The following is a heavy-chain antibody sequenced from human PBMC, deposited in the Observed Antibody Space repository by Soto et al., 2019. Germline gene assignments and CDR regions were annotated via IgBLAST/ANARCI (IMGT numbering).Heavy chain of an antibody. CDR1: GFTFSNVW. V-gene: IGHV3-15*01. CDR2: IKSKTDGGTT. J-gene: IGHJ4*02. Sequence: GGFLRLSCVVSGFTFSNVWMSWVRQAPGKGLEWVGRIKSKTDGGTTNYAAPVKGRFTISRDDSKNTLYLQMNSLKTEDTAVYFCSTAPISLWGQGTLVTVSS. CDR3: STAPISL.